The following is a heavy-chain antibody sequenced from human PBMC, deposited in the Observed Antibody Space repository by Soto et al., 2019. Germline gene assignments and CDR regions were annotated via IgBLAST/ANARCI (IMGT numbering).Heavy chain of an antibody. J-gene: IGHJ4*02. CDR2: ISPKSGGT. D-gene: IGHD2-21*02. CDR1: GYTFIDYY. V-gene: IGHV1-2*02. CDR3: ARPPGYISDCYFFDL. Sequence: QVQLVQSGAEVKKPGASVKVSCEASGYTFIDYYMHWVRQAPGQGFEWMGRISPKSGGTNYAQKFQGRVTMTWDTSLNTAYVELSSLMSEDTAVYYCARPPGYISDCYFFDLWGQGTLVTVSS.